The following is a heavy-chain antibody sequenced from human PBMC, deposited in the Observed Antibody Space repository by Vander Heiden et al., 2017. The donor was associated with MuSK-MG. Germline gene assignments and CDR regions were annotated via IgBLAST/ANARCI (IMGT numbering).Heavy chain of an antibody. D-gene: IGHD2-15*01. CDR1: GFTFSEFY. J-gene: IGHJ6*02. CDR3: ARYTLGDYYYYYGMDV. CDR2: ISSSSSYT. Sequence: QVQLVESGGGLVKPGGSLRLPCAASGFTFSEFYMSWIRQAPGKGLEWVSYISSSSSYTNYADSVKGRFTISRDNAKNSLYLQMNSLRAEDTAVYYCARYTLGDYYYYYGMDVWGQGTTVTVSS. V-gene: IGHV3-11*06.